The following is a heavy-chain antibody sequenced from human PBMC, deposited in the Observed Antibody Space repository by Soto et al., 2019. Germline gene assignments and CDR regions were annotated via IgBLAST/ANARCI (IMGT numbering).Heavy chain of an antibody. D-gene: IGHD6-13*01. J-gene: IGHJ4*02. CDR2: IWYDGSNK. CDR3: AREGAAALVY. CDR1: GFTFSSYG. V-gene: IGHV3-33*01. Sequence: QVQLVESGGGVVQPGRSLRLSCAASGFTFSSYGMHWVRQAPGKGLEWVAVIWYDGSNKYYADSVKGRFTISRDDSKNTLYLQMNSLRAEDTAVYYCAREGAAALVYWGQGTLVTVSS.